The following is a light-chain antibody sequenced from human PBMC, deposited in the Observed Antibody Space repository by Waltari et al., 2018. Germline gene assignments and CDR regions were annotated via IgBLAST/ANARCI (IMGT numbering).Light chain of an antibody. Sequence: QSALTQPASVSGSPGQSITISCSGSSSDVGGSNYVSWYQQHPDKVPKLLIYDVTYRPSGVSNRFSGSKSGNTASLTISGLQAEDEADYYCSSFTTSSTYVFGTGTRVTVL. V-gene: IGLV2-14*03. J-gene: IGLJ1*01. CDR3: SSFTTSSTYV. CDR1: SSDVGGSNY. CDR2: DVT.